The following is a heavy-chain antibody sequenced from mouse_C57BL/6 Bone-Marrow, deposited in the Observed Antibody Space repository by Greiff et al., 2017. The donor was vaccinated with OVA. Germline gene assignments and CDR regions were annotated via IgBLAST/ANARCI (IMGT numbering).Heavy chain of an antibody. J-gene: IGHJ1*03. CDR3: ARRGYYGSSPLWYFDV. V-gene: IGHV1-52*01. Sequence: QVQLQQPGAELVRPGSSVKLSCKASGYTFTSYWMHWVKQRPIQGLEWIGNIDPSDSETHYNQKFKDKATLTVDKSSSTAYMQLSSLTSEDSAVYYGARRGYYGSSPLWYFDVWGTGTTVTVSS. CDR1: GYTFTSYW. D-gene: IGHD1-1*01. CDR2: IDPSDSET.